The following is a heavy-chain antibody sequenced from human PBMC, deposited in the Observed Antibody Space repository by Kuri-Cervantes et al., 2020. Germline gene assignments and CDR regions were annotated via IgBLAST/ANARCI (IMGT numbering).Heavy chain of an antibody. CDR2: IWYDGSNK. J-gene: IGHJ4*02. Sequence: GESLKISCAASGFTFGSYGMHWVRQAPGKGLEWVAVIWYDGSNKYYADSVKGRFTISRDNSKNTLYLQMNSLRAEDTAVYYCARETTVTTVVDYWGQGTLVTVSS. D-gene: IGHD4-17*01. V-gene: IGHV3-33*01. CDR1: GFTFGSYG. CDR3: ARETTVTTVVDY.